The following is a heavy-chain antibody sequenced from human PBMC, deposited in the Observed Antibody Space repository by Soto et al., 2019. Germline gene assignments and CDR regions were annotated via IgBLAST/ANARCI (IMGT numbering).Heavy chain of an antibody. Sequence: EVQLVESGGGLVQPGGSLRLSCAASGFTFSSSWMSWVRQAAGTGLEWVANIKQDGSEKYYVDSVKGRFTISRDNAKNSLYLQMNSLRAEDTAVYYCARRIAAAGAYDYWGQGTLVTVSS. D-gene: IGHD6-13*01. V-gene: IGHV3-7*01. CDR3: ARRIAAAGAYDY. J-gene: IGHJ4*02. CDR1: GFTFSSSW. CDR2: IKQDGSEK.